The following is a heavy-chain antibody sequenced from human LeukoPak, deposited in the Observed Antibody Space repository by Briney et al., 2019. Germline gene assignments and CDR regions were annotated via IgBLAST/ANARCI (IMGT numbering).Heavy chain of an antibody. V-gene: IGHV3-30*02. CDR3: ARGTPGRYFDWPYAFDI. D-gene: IGHD3-9*01. CDR2: IQYDGSNK. Sequence: GGSLRLSCAASGFTFSSYGMHWVRQAPGKGLEWVAFIQYDGSNKYYADSVKGRFTISRDNSKNTLYLQMNSLRAADTAVYYCARGTPGRYFDWPYAFDIWGQGTMVTVSS. J-gene: IGHJ3*02. CDR1: GFTFSSYG.